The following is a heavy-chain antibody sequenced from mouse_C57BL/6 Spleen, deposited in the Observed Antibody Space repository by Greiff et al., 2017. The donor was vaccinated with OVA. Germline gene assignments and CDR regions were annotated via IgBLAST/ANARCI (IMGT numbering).Heavy chain of an antibody. Sequence: QVHVKQPGAELVMPGASVKLSCKASGYTFTSYWMHWVKQRPGQGLEWIGEIDPSDSYTNYNQKFKGKSTLTVDKSSSTAYMQLSSLTSEDSAVYYCARSRDYGSSEAMDYWGQGTSVTVSS. D-gene: IGHD1-1*01. V-gene: IGHV1-69*01. CDR3: ARSRDYGSSEAMDY. CDR1: GYTFTSYW. CDR2: IDPSDSYT. J-gene: IGHJ4*01.